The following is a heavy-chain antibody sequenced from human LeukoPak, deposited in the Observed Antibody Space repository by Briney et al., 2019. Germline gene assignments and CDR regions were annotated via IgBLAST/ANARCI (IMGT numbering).Heavy chain of an antibody. CDR2: IYYTGT. D-gene: IGHD7-27*01. J-gene: IGHJ4*02. CDR3: ASRKLGTDY. Sequence: PSETLSLTCTVSGGSISSYYWSWIRQPPGKGLEWMGYIYYTGTSYNPSLKSRVTISADTSKNQFSLNLSSVTAADTAVYYCASRKLGTDYWGQGTLVTVSS. CDR1: GGSISSYY. V-gene: IGHV4-59*01.